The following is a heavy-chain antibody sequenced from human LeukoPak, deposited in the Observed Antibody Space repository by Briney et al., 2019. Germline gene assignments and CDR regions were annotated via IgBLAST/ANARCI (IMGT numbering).Heavy chain of an antibody. D-gene: IGHD3-22*01. J-gene: IGHJ4*02. V-gene: IGHV3-11*01. CDR2: ISNSGHSI. CDR3: ARGPDYYDSSGYYYGVFDY. Sequence: GGSLRLSCAASGFSFSDEYMSWIRQAPGRGLEWISYISNSGHSIFYADSVKGRFTISRDNAKNSLFLQMGSLRAEDTAVYYCARGPDYYDSSGYYYGVFDYWGQGTLVTVSS. CDR1: GFSFSDEY.